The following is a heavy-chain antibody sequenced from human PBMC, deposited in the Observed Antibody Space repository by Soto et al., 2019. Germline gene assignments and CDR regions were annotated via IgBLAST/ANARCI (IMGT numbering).Heavy chain of an antibody. J-gene: IGHJ4*02. CDR1: GFTFSNYA. CDR2: IRGSGGST. V-gene: IGHV3-23*01. D-gene: IGHD6-13*01. Sequence: EVQLLESGGGLVQPGGSLRLSCAASGFTFSNYAVTWVRQAPGKGLEWVSTIRGSGGSTYYADSVKGRLTISRDNSKNTLYLQMNSLRAEDTAVYYCAKEQGSSWYKIDYWGQGTLVTVSS. CDR3: AKEQGSSWYKIDY.